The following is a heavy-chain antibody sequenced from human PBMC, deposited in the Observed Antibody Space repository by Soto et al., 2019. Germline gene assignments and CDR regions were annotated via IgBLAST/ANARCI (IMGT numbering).Heavy chain of an antibody. CDR1: GYSFTSYW. CDR3: VAVRDYYYYGMGV. CDR2: IFPGDSDT. D-gene: IGHD3-10*01. Sequence: GESLKISCKGSGYSFTSYWIGWVRQMPGKGLEWMGIIFPGDSDTRYSPSFQGQVTISADKSISTAYLQWSSLKAPDTAMYYCVAVRDYYYYGMGVWGQGTTVTVSS. V-gene: IGHV5-51*01. J-gene: IGHJ6*02.